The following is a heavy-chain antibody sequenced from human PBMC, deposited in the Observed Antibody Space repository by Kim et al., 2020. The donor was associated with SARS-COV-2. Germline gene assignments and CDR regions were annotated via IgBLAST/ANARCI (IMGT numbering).Heavy chain of an antibody. Sequence: SETLSLTCTVSGGSISSYYWSWIRQPPGKGLEWIGYIYYSGSTNYNPSLKSRVTISVDTSKNQFSLKLSSVTAADTAVYYCARARISAMVILYAFDIWGQGTMVTVSS. D-gene: IGHD5-18*01. CDR1: GGSISSYY. J-gene: IGHJ3*02. CDR3: ARARISAMVILYAFDI. V-gene: IGHV4-59*13. CDR2: IYYSGST.